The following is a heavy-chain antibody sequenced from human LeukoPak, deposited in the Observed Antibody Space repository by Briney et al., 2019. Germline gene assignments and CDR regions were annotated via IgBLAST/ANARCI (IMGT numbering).Heavy chain of an antibody. Sequence: SETLSLTCTVSGGSISSYYWSWIRQPPGKGLEWIGYIYYSGSTNYNPSLKSRVTISVDTSKNQFSLKLSSVTAADTAVYYCARDQRAKNPDYYDSSGYYPDAFDIWGQGTMVTVSS. J-gene: IGHJ3*02. CDR3: ARDQRAKNPDYYDSSGYYPDAFDI. CDR1: GGSISSYY. V-gene: IGHV4-59*12. CDR2: IYYSGST. D-gene: IGHD3-22*01.